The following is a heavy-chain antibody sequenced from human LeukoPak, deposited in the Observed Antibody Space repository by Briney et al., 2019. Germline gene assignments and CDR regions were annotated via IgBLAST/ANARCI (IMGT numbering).Heavy chain of an antibody. CDR1: GGTFSSYA. CDR3: AREYDILTGCNWFDP. CDR2: IIPILGIA. V-gene: IGHV1-69*04. Sequence: GSSVKVSCKASGGTFSSYAISWVRQAPGQGLEWMGRIIPILGIANYAQKFQGRVTITTDESTSTAYMELSSLRSEDTAVYYCAREYDILTGCNWFDPWGQGTLVTVSS. D-gene: IGHD3-9*01. J-gene: IGHJ5*02.